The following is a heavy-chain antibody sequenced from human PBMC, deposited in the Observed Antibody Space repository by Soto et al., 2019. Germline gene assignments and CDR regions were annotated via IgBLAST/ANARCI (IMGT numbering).Heavy chain of an antibody. D-gene: IGHD3-10*01. CDR3: ARPRITMVRGVFYGMDV. CDR1: GFTFSSYS. CDR2: ISSSSSYI. J-gene: IGHJ6*02. V-gene: IGHV3-21*01. Sequence: GGSLRLSCAASGFTFSSYSMNWVRQAPGKGLEWVSSISSSSSYIYYADSVKGRFTISRDNAKNSLYLQMNSLRAEDTAVYYCARPRITMVRGVFYGMDVWGQGTTVTVSS.